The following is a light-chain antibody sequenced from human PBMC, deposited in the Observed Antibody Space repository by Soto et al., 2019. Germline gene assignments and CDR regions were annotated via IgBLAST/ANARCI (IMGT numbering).Light chain of an antibody. J-gene: IGKJ1*01. CDR2: GAF. Sequence: EIVFTQSPGTLSLSPGERATLSCRASQSVSSSYLAWYQQKPGQAPRLLIYGAFSRATGIPDRFSGSGSGTDFTLTISRLEPEDFAVYYCQQYGSSPPWTFGQGTKVDIK. V-gene: IGKV3-20*01. CDR1: QSVSSSY. CDR3: QQYGSSPPWT.